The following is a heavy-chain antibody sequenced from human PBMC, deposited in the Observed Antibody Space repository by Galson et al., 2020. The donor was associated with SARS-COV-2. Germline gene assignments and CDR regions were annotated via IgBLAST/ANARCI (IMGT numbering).Heavy chain of an antibody. CDR3: AADHTLANDFWSGYWPQENYYYYGMDV. J-gene: IGHJ6*02. CDR2: IVVGSGNT. CDR1: GFTFTSSA. Sequence: SVKVSCKASGFTFTSSAMQWVRQARGQRLEWIGWIVVGSGNTNYAQKFQERVTITRDMSTSTAYMELSSLRSEDTAVYYCAADHTLANDFWSGYWPQENYYYYGMDVWGQGTTVTVSS. V-gene: IGHV1-58*02. D-gene: IGHD3-3*01.